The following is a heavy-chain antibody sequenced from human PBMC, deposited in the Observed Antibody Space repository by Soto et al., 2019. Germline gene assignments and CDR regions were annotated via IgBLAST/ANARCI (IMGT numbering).Heavy chain of an antibody. J-gene: IGHJ5*02. CDR3: VRALRHTAMVYPWFDP. CDR2: IFHSGST. V-gene: IGHV4-4*02. Sequence: SETLSLTCAVFGGPISNSNWWTGVRQPPGKGLDWIGEIFHSGSTNYNSSLKSRLTISLDRSNNQFSLGLTSVTAADTAVYYCVRALRHTAMVYPWFDPWGQGTLVTVSS. D-gene: IGHD5-18*01. CDR1: GGPISNSNW.